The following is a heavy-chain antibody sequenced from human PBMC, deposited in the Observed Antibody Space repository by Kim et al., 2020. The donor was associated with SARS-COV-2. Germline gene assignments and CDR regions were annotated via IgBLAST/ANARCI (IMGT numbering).Heavy chain of an antibody. CDR3: ARTDYDSSGYSPYYFDY. V-gene: IGHV3-21*01. D-gene: IGHD3-22*01. J-gene: IGHJ4*02. Sequence: VKGRFTISSDSGKNSLYLQMNSQRAEDTAVYYCARTDYDSSGYSPYYFDYWGQGTLVTVSS.